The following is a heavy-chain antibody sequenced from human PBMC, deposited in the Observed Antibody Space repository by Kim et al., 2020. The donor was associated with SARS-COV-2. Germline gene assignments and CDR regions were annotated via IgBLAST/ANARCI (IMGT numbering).Heavy chain of an antibody. J-gene: IGHJ5*02. CDR2: IYPGDSDT. CDR3: ARHSEDSSGWYFGFDP. Sequence: GESLKISCKGSGYSFTSYWIGWVRQMPGKGLEWMGIIYPGDSDTRYSPSFQGQVTISADKSISTAYLQWSSLKASDTAMYYCARHSEDSSGWYFGFDPWGQGTLVTVSS. CDR1: GYSFTSYW. V-gene: IGHV5-51*01. D-gene: IGHD6-19*01.